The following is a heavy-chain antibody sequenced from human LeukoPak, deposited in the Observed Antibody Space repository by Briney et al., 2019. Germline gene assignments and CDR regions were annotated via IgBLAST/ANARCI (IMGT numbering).Heavy chain of an antibody. CDR1: GFTFSSYG. D-gene: IGHD2-15*01. CDR2: IWYDGSDK. J-gene: IGHJ1*01. V-gene: IGHV3-33*01. CDR3: AREGFVVAAAGHVGYFQH. Sequence: QSGRSLRLSCAASGFTFSSYGMHWVRQAPGKRLEWGGGIWYDGSDKYYEDPVKGRFTISRDNSKNTLYLQMNSLRAEDTAVYYCAREGFVVAAAGHVGYFQHWGQGTLVTVSS.